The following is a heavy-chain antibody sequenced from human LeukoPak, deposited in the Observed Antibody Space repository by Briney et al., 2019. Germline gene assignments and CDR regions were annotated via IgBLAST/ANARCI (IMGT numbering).Heavy chain of an antibody. CDR2: SSGSGGGT. Sequence: GGSLRLSCAVSGITLSNYAMTWVRQAPGKGLEWVAGSSGSGGGTIYADSVKGRFTISRDNYKNTLYLQMNSLGAEDTAVYFCAKRGVVIRVILVGFHKEAYYFDSWGQGALVTVSS. J-gene: IGHJ4*02. D-gene: IGHD3-22*01. V-gene: IGHV3-23*01. CDR3: AKRGVVIRVILVGFHKEAYYFDS. CDR1: GITLSNYA.